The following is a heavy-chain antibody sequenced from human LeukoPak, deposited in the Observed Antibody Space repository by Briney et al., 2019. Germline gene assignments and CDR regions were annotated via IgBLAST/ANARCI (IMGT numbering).Heavy chain of an antibody. CDR2: ISGSGGST. V-gene: IGHV3-23*01. J-gene: IGHJ6*03. Sequence: PGGALRLSCAAPGFTFSNYAMSWGRQAPGEGVEWVSAISGSGGSTYYADSVKGRFTISRDNPKNTLYLQMNSLRAEDTAVYYCAKEGIVVVPAAKYMDVWGKGTTVTVSS. CDR1: GFTFSNYA. CDR3: AKEGIVVVPAAKYMDV. D-gene: IGHD2-2*01.